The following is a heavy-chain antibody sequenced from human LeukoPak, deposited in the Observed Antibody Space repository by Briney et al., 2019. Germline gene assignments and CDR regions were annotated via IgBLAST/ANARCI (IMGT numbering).Heavy chain of an antibody. V-gene: IGHV1-18*04. CDR1: GYTFTGDY. Sequence: ASVKVSCKASGYTFTGDYMHWVRQAPGQGLEWMGWISTHNGKTNYGQKVQGRVTMTTDTSTSTVYMEVRSLRSDDTAVYYCARDYYASGSYWHDVFDIWGQGTMVTVSS. D-gene: IGHD3-10*01. CDR2: ISTHNGKT. CDR3: ARDYYASGSYWHDVFDI. J-gene: IGHJ3*02.